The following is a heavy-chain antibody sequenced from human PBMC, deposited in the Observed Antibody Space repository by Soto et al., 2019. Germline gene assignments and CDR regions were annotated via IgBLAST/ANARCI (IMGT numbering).Heavy chain of an antibody. Sequence: SETLSLTCAVYGGSFSGYYWSWIRQPPGKGLEWIGEINHRGNTNYNPSLESRVTLSVDTSKIQFFLKLTSVTAADTAVYFCAREKERGGPFDFWGQGILVTVSS. V-gene: IGHV4-34*01. J-gene: IGHJ4*02. CDR2: INHRGNT. CDR3: AREKERGGPFDF. CDR1: GGSFSGYY. D-gene: IGHD1-1*01.